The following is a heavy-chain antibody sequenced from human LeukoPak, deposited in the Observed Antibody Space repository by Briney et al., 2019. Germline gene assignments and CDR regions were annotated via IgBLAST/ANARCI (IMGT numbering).Heavy chain of an antibody. CDR2: IYYSGST. CDR1: GGSISSHY. J-gene: IGHJ4*02. CDR3: ARRGYSGSYYDY. Sequence: SETLSLTCSVSGGSISSHYWSWIRQPPGKGLEWIGYIYYSGSTSYNPSLKSRVTISVDTSRNQFSLNLSSVTAADTAVYYCARRGYSGSYYDYWGQGTLVTVSS. D-gene: IGHD1-26*01. V-gene: IGHV4-59*08.